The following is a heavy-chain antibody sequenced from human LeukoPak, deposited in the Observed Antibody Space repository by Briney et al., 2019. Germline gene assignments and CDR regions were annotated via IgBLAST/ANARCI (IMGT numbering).Heavy chain of an antibody. CDR2: ISSSSSYI. CDR3: XXXASVGFDAFDI. J-gene: IGHJ3*02. V-gene: IGHV3-21*01. CDR1: GFTFSSYS. D-gene: IGHD2-2*01. Sequence: GGSLRLSCAASGFTFSSYSMNWVRQAPGKGLECVSSISSSSSYIFYADSVKGRFTISRDNAKNSLYLQMNSLRAEDTAVYYXXXXASVGFDAFDIWGQGTMVTVSS.